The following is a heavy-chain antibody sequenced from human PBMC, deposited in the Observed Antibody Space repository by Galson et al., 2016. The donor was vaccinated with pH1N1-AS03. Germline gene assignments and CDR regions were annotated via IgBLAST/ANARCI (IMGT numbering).Heavy chain of an antibody. D-gene: IGHD5/OR15-5a*01. CDR1: GYSFTNYW. Sequence: QSGAEVKKPGESLKISCKGSGYSFTNYWIGWVRQMPGKGLEWMGIIYPGDSYTRYSPSFQGQVTISSDKSITTAYLQWSNLKATDTAMYYCARHRLSVTHSFSTRGIDVWGKGTTVTVSS. V-gene: IGHV5-51*01. CDR3: ARHRLSVTHSFSTRGIDV. CDR2: IYPGDSYT. J-gene: IGHJ6*04.